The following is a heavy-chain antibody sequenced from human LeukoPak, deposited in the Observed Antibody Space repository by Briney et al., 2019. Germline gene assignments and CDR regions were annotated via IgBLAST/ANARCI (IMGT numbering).Heavy chain of an antibody. D-gene: IGHD3-3*01. V-gene: IGHV1-8*01. Sequence: ASVKVSCKASGYTFTSYDINWVRQATGQGLEWMGWMNPNSGNTGYAQKFQGRVTMTRNTSISTAYMELSSLRSGDTAVYYCARGSRVTIFGVVIKYYYYYMDVWGKGTTVTVSS. CDR1: GYTFTSYD. CDR2: MNPNSGNT. J-gene: IGHJ6*03. CDR3: ARGSRVTIFGVVIKYYYYYMDV.